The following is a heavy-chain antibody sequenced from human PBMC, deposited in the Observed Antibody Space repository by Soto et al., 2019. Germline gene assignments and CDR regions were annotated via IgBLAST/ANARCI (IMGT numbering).Heavy chain of an antibody. CDR3: ARGASNYAFWCCSYGSRYYFDY. D-gene: IGHD3-3*01. Sequence: ASVKVSCKASGYTFTRYDINWVRQATGQGLEWMGWMNPNSGNTGYAQKFQGRVTMTRNTSISTAYMELRSLRSEDTAVYYCARGASNYAFWCCSYGSRYYFDYWGQGTLVTVSS. J-gene: IGHJ4*02. CDR1: GYTFTRYD. V-gene: IGHV1-8*01. CDR2: MNPNSGNT.